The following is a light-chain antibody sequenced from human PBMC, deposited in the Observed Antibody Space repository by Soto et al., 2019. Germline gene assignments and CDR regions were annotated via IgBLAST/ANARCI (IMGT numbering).Light chain of an antibody. V-gene: IGLV2-14*01. CDR3: SSYTSSSPLWV. Sequence: QSALTQPASVSGSPGQSITISCTGTSSDVGGYNYVSWYQQHPGKAPKLMIYEVSNRPSGVSNRFSGSKSGNTASLTISGLQAEDEADYYCSSYTSSSPLWVFGTGTKLTVL. CDR2: EVS. J-gene: IGLJ1*01. CDR1: SSDVGGYNY.